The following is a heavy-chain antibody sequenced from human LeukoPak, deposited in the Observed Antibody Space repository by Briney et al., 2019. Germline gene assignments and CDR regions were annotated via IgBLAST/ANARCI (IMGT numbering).Heavy chain of an antibody. Sequence: SETLSLTCTVSGVSISSGGYYWSWLRQPAGKGLERIGRIYTSGSTNYNPSLKSRVTISVDTSKNQFSLKLSSVTAADTAVYYCARRGRYCSGGSCYYYDYWGQGTLVTVSS. J-gene: IGHJ4*02. CDR3: ARRGRYCSGGSCYYYDY. V-gene: IGHV4-61*02. CDR1: GVSISSGGYY. CDR2: IYTSGST. D-gene: IGHD2-15*01.